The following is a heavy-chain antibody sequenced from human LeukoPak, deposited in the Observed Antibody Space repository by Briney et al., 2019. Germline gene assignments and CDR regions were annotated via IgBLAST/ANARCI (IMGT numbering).Heavy chain of an antibody. D-gene: IGHD3-10*01. CDR3: ARDSMVRGVIYYGMDV. J-gene: IGHJ6*02. CDR1: GGSISSYY. V-gene: IGHV4-59*01. CDR2: IYYSGST. Sequence: SETLSLTCTVSGGSISSYYWSWIRQPPGKGLKWIGYIYYSGSTNYNPSLKSRVTISVDTSKNQFSLKLSSVTAADTAVYYCARDSMVRGVIYYGMDVWGQGTTVTVSS.